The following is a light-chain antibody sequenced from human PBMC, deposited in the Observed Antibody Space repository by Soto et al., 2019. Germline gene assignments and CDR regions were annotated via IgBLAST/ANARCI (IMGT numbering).Light chain of an antibody. Sequence: EIVMAQFPETLAVSVGERATIKCRSSQSLLHSSDNRYYLTWYQQKPGQPPKLLIYWASTRHSGVPDRFSGSGSGTDFTLTINSLQAEDVAVYYCQQYYSTPWTFGQGTKVDIK. CDR1: QSLLHSSDNRYY. CDR3: QQYYSTPWT. V-gene: IGKV4-1*01. J-gene: IGKJ1*01. CDR2: WAS.